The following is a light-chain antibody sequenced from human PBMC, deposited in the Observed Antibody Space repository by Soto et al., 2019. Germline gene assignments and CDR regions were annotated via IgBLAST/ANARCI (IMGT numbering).Light chain of an antibody. Sequence: EIVMTQSPATLSVSPGERATLSCRASQSVDTNLAWYQQKPGQAPRLLIYGASSRATDIPARFSGSGSGTEFTLTISSLQSEDFAVYYCHQYNDWILTFGQGTRVEIK. CDR1: QSVDTN. CDR2: GAS. V-gene: IGKV3-15*01. CDR3: HQYNDWILT. J-gene: IGKJ1*01.